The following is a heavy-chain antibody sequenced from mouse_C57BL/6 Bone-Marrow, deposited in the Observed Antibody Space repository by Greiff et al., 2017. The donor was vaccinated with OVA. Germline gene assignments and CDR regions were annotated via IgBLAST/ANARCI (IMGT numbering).Heavy chain of an antibody. J-gene: IGHJ4*01. CDR1: GYSITSGYY. CDR3: ARDRGWVMDY. V-gene: IGHV3-6*01. Sequence: DVKLQESGPGLVKPSQSLSLTCSVTGYSITSGYYWNWIRQFPGNKLEWMGYISYDGSNNYNPSLKNRISITRDTSKNQFFLKLNSVTTEDTATYYCARDRGWVMDYWGQGTSVTVSS. D-gene: IGHD2-3*01. CDR2: ISYDGSN.